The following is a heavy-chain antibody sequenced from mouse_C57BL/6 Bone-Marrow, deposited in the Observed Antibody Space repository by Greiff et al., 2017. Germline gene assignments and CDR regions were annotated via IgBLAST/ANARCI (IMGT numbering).Heavy chain of an antibody. CDR1: GYSITSDY. V-gene: IGHV3-8*01. Sequence: EVKLQESGPGLAKPSQTLSLTCSVTGYSITSDYWNWIRKFPGNKLEYMGYISYSGSTYYNPSLKSRISITRDTSKNQYYLQLNSVTTEDTATYYGARRRVVATGNWYFDVWGTGTTVTVSS. CDR2: ISYSGST. D-gene: IGHD1-1*01. CDR3: ARRRVVATGNWYFDV. J-gene: IGHJ1*03.